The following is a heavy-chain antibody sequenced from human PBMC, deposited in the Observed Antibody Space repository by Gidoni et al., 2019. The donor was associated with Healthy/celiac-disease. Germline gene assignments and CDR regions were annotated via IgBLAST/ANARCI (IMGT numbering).Heavy chain of an antibody. Sequence: QVQLQESGPGLVKPSQTLSLTCTVPGGSISSGSYYWRWIRQPAGKGLEWIGRIYTSGSTNYNPSLKSRVTISVDTSKNQFSLKLSSVTAADTAVYYCARGRAGTGWFDAWGQGTLVTVSS. D-gene: IGHD1-1*01. CDR3: ARGRAGTGWFDA. J-gene: IGHJ5*02. CDR2: IYTSGST. V-gene: IGHV4-61*02. CDR1: GGSISSGSYY.